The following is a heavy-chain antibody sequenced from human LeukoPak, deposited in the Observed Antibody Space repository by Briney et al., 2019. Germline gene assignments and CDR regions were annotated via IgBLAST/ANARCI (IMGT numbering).Heavy chain of an antibody. Sequence: SETLSLTCTVSGGSISSGPYCRSWIRQRPGKGLEWIGYMYYDGSTYSNPSLKSRLTISVDTSKNQFSLKLSSVTAADTAVYYCARGPYYDFWSGYPYMDVWGKGTTVTVSS. CDR3: ARGPYYDFWSGYPYMDV. J-gene: IGHJ6*03. D-gene: IGHD3-3*01. CDR1: GGSISSGPYC. V-gene: IGHV4-31*03. CDR2: MYYDGST.